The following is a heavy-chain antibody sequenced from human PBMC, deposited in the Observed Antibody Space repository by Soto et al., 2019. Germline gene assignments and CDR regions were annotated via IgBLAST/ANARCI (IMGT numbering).Heavy chain of an antibody. D-gene: IGHD2-21*01. Sequence: SETLSLTCSVFGGSISRNYWSWIRQPAGKGLEWIGRIYKNGTTDYNPSLESRVTMSVDPSKNRISLKLSSATAADTAIYYCARGLYCGDECYFAYWGQGILVTVSS. CDR3: ARGLYCGDECYFAY. J-gene: IGHJ4*02. V-gene: IGHV4-4*07. CDR2: IYKNGTT. CDR1: GGSISRNY.